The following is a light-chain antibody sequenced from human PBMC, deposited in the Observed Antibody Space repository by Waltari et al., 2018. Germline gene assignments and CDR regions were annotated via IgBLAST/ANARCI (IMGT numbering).Light chain of an antibody. V-gene: IGLV2-14*03. CDR3: ASYTTSDSYV. CDR2: DVS. Sequence: QSALTQPASVSGSPGQSITIPCAGSSSDVGAYNYVSWYQQHPGKAPRLIIYDVSNPPSGVSNRFSGSRSGNTASLTISGLQAEDEADYYCASYTTSDSYVFGTGTEVTVL. J-gene: IGLJ1*01. CDR1: SSDVGAYNY.